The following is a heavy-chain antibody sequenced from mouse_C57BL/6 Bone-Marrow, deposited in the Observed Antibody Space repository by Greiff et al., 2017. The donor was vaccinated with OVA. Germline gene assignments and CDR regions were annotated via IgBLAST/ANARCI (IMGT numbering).Heavy chain of an antibody. CDR3: ARLYYGSSYPLYFDY. CDR2: ISPGSGNT. CDR1: GYTLTDYY. D-gene: IGHD1-1*01. J-gene: IGHJ2*01. V-gene: IGHV1-76*01. Sequence: VKLMESGAELVRPGASGKLSCKASGYTLTDYYINWVKQRPGQGLEWIARISPGSGNTYYNEKFKGKATLTAEKSSSTAYMQLSSLTSEDSAVYFCARLYYGSSYPLYFDYWGQGTTLTVSS.